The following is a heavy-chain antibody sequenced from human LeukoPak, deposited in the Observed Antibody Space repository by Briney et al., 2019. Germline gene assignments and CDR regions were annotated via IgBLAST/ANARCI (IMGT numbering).Heavy chain of an antibody. D-gene: IGHD6-19*01. CDR2: IYSGGST. J-gene: IGHJ4*02. CDR1: GFTVSSNF. CDR3: ARGSGSGWPLDF. Sequence: GGSLRLSCAASGFTVSSNFMSWVRQAPGKGLQWVSIIYSGGSTDYADSVRGRFSVSRDSSKNTLSLQMNSLSADDTPVYYCARGSGSGWPLDFWGQGTLVTVSS. V-gene: IGHV3-53*01.